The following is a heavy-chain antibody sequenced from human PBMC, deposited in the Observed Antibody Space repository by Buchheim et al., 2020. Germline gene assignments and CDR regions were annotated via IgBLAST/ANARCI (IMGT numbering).Heavy chain of an antibody. V-gene: IGHV3-23*01. CDR3: TRSMAVAGYSFYYYGMDV. CDR2: ITGGGVTT. Sequence: EVQLLESGGDLVQPGGSLRLSCAGSGFTSINHALNWVRQAPGKGLEWVSSITGGGVTTYYADSVTGRFTIPRANSRSTLYLQMNSLRAEDTATYFCTRSMAVAGYSFYYYGMDVWGPGTT. CDR1: GFTSINHA. D-gene: IGHD6-19*01. J-gene: IGHJ6*02.